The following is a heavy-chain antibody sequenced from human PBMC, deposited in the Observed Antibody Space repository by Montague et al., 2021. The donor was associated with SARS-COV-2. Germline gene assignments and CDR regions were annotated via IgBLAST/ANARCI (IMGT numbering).Heavy chain of an antibody. CDR3: AKDRFGGIDYYGMDV. D-gene: IGHD3-10*01. CDR2: ISWNSGDI. Sequence: SLRLSCAASGFTFDDYAMHWVRQAPGKGLEWVSGISWNSGDIYYADSVKGRFTISRDSAKNSLYLQMNSLRAEDTALYYCAKDRFGGIDYYGMDVWGQGTTVTVSS. CDR1: GFTFDDYA. V-gene: IGHV3-9*01. J-gene: IGHJ6*02.